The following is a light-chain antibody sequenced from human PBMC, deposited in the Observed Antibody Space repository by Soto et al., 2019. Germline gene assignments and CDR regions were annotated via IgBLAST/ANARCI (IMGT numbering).Light chain of an antibody. CDR3: QKYNSAPQT. CDR2: GAS. V-gene: IGKV3-15*01. J-gene: IGKJ1*01. Sequence: EILMTQSPATLSVSPGERATVSCRASQSVSSNLAWYQQKPGQAPRLLIYGASTRATGIPARFSGSGSGTEFTLTISSLQPEDVATYYCQKYNSAPQTFGQGTKVDIK. CDR1: QSVSSN.